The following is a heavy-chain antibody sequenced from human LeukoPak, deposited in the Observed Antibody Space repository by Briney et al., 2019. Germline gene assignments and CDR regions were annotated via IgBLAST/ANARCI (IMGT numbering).Heavy chain of an antibody. D-gene: IGHD4-17*01. V-gene: IGHV3-30*02. CDR3: AKDMGTVTKFDY. CDR2: IRSDGSNK. CDR1: GVTFSHYG. J-gene: IGHJ4*02. Sequence: GGSLRLSCAPSGVTFSHYGMHWVRQAPGKGLEWVAFIRSDGSNKYYADSVRGRFTISRDNSKNTLYLQMNSLSAEDTAVDYCAKDMGTVTKFDYWGQGTLVTVSS.